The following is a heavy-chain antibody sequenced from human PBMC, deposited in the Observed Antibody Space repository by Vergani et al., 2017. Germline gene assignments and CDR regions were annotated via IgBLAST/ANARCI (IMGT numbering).Heavy chain of an antibody. CDR1: GGSISSGGYS. V-gene: IGHV4-30-2*01. CDR2: IYHSGST. D-gene: IGHD4-17*01. Sequence: QLQLPESGSGLVKPSQTLSLTCAVSGGSISSGGYSWSWIRQPPGKGLEWIGYIYHSGSTYYNPSLKSRVTISVDRSKNQFSLKLSSVTAADTAVYYCVATTVTTYYFDYWGQGTLVTVSS. J-gene: IGHJ4*02. CDR3: VATTVTTYYFDY.